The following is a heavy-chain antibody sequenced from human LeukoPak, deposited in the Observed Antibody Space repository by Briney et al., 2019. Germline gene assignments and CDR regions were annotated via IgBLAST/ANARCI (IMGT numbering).Heavy chain of an antibody. D-gene: IGHD1-26*01. J-gene: IGHJ4*02. CDR1: GYTFTSYY. CDR2: INPSGGST. CDR3: ATSLIVGTTYFDY. Sequence: ASVKVSCKASGYTFTSYYMHWVRQAPGQGLEWMGIINPSGGSTSYAQKFQGRVTMTRDTSTSTAYMELRSLRSEDTALYYCATSLIVGTTYFDYWGQGTLVTVSS. V-gene: IGHV1-46*01.